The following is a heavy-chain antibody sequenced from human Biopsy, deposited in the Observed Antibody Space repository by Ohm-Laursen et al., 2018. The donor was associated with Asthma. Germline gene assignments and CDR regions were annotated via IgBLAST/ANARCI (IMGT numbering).Heavy chain of an antibody. D-gene: IGHD3-9*01. CDR1: GYNFISFA. Sequence: ASVKVSCKASGYNFISFAIHWVRQAPGQRLEWMGWVNTDNGDTKYSQKFQGRVTITRDTSASTAYVELRSLRSEGTATYYCARTYYDFLTGQVKDVFGVWGQGTMVTVSS. J-gene: IGHJ3*01. CDR3: ARTYYDFLTGQVKDVFGV. V-gene: IGHV1-3*04. CDR2: VNTDNGDT.